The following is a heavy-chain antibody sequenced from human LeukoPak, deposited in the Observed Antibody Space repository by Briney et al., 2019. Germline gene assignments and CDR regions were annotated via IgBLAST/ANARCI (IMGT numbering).Heavy chain of an antibody. J-gene: IGHJ5*02. CDR1: GGSISSSSYY. CDR3: ASSRWFDP. V-gene: IGHV4-39*07. Sequence: PSETLSLTCTVSGGSISSSSYYWGWIRQPPGKGLEWIGSIYYSGSTYYNPSLKCRVTISVDTSKNQFSLKLSSVTAADTAVYYCASSRWFDPWGQGTLVTVSS. CDR2: IYYSGST.